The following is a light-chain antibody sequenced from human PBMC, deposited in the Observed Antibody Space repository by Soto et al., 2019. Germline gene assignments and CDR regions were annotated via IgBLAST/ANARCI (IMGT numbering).Light chain of an antibody. CDR1: QSVNSN. J-gene: IGKJ4*01. V-gene: IGKV3-15*01. CDR2: GAS. CDR3: QQYNDSPLT. Sequence: EIVMTQSPATLSVSPGERATLSCRASQSVNSNLAWYQQKPGQAPRLLIYGASTRATGIPARFSGSGSGTEFTLTISSLQSEDFAVYYCQQYNDSPLTFGGGTKVDIK.